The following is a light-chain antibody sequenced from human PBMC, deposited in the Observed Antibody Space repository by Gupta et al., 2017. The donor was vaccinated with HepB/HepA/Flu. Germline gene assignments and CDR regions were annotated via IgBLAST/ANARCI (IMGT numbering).Light chain of an antibody. V-gene: IGLV2-23*02. Sequence: QSALTQPASVSGSPGQTITISCPGTSSDIGSYNLVSWYQQHPDKAPKLIIYEVNKRPSGVSNRFSGSKSGNTASLTISGLRGEDESDYYCCSYAGSSTFMLFGGGTKVTVL. CDR2: EVN. CDR3: CSYAGSSTFML. J-gene: IGLJ2*01. CDR1: SSDIGSYNL.